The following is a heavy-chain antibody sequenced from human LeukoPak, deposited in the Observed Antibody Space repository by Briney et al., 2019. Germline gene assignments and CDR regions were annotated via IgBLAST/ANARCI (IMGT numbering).Heavy chain of an antibody. CDR2: ILPDGSYE. J-gene: IGHJ4*02. CDR1: GFTFSDSW. V-gene: IGHV3-7*01. D-gene: IGHD2-8*01. CDR3: TTKWY. Sequence: GGSLRLSCAASGFTFSDSWMTWVRQAPGKGLEWVANILPDGSYEHYVDSVKGRFAISRDNAKNSLSLQMNSLRTEDTAMYYCTTKWYWGQGTLVTVSS.